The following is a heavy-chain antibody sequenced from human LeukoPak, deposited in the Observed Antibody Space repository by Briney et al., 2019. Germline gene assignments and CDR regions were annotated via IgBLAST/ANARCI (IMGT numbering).Heavy chain of an antibody. J-gene: IGHJ5*02. V-gene: IGHV4-30-4*01. D-gene: IGHD3-3*01. CDR2: IYYSGST. Sequence: SETLSLPCTVSGGSIRSGDYYWSWIRQPPGRGLEWIGYIYYSGSTYYNPSLKSRVTISGDTSKNQFSLKLSSVTAADTAVYYCARGRSDFWSGYFNWFDPWGQGTLVTVSS. CDR1: GGSIRSGDYY. CDR3: ARGRSDFWSGYFNWFDP.